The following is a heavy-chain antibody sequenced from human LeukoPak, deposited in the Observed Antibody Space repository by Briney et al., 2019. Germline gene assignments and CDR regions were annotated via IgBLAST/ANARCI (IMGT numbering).Heavy chain of an antibody. V-gene: IGHV3-48*01. J-gene: IGHJ6*03. CDR1: GFTFSSYS. CDR2: ISSSSSTI. D-gene: IGHD5-18*01. Sequence: GGSLRLSCAASGFTFSSYSMNWVGQAPGKGLEGVSYISSSSSTIYYADSVKGRFTISRENAKNSLYLQINSLRAEDTAVYYCARGWLQPYYYMDVWGKGTTVTVSS. CDR3: ARGWLQPYYYMDV.